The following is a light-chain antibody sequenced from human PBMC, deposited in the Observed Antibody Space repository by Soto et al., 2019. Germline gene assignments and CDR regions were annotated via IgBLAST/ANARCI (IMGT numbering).Light chain of an antibody. CDR2: DVS. Sequence: QSALTQPASVSGSPGQSITLSCTGTSSDVGGYNYVSWYQQHPGKAPKLMIYDVSNRPSGVSNRFSGSKSGNTASLTISGHQAEDEADYYCSSYTSSSTYVVFGGGTKLTVL. V-gene: IGLV2-14*01. CDR1: SSDVGGYNY. J-gene: IGLJ2*01. CDR3: SSYTSSSTYVV.